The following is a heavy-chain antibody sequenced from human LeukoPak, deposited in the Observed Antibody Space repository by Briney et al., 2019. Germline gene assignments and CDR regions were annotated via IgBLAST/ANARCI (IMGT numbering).Heavy chain of an antibody. V-gene: IGHV3-11*01. J-gene: IGHJ6*02. CDR2: ISSSGSTI. CDR1: GFTFSDYY. CDR3: ARDMAYSSSWVNYYYGMDV. D-gene: IGHD6-13*01. Sequence: GGSLRLSCAASGFTFSDYYMSWIRQAPGKGLEWVSYISSSGSTIYYADSVKGRFTNSRDNAKNSLYLQMNSLRAEDTAVYYCARDMAYSSSWVNYYYGMDVWGQGTTVTVSS.